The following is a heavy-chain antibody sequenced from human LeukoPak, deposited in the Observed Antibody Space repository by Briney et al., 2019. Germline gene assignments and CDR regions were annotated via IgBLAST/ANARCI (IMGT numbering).Heavy chain of an antibody. D-gene: IGHD3-22*01. V-gene: IGHV1-69*05. CDR1: GGTFSSYA. Sequence: SVKVSCKASGGTFSSYAISWVRQAPGQELEWMGRIIPIFGTANYAQKFQGRVTITTDESTSTAYMELSSLRSEDTAVYYCARFKWDSSGYYSDYWGQGTLVTVSS. CDR2: IIPIFGTA. J-gene: IGHJ4*02. CDR3: ARFKWDSSGYYSDY.